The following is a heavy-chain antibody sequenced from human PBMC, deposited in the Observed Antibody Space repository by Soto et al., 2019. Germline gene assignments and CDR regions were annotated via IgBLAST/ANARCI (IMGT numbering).Heavy chain of an antibody. J-gene: IGHJ4*02. V-gene: IGHV3-30-3*01. Sequence: GGSLRLSCAASGFTFSSYAMHWVRQAPGKGLVWVAVISYDGSNKYYADSVKGRFTISRDNSKNTLYLQMNSLRAEDTAVYYCARDNPDGDYFDYWGQGTLVTVSS. D-gene: IGHD2-8*01. CDR1: GFTFSSYA. CDR3: ARDNPDGDYFDY. CDR2: ISYDGSNK.